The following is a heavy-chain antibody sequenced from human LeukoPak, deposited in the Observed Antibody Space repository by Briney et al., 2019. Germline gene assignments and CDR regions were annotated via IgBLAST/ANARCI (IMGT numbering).Heavy chain of an antibody. CDR3: ARGAVAGTASKGGAFDI. J-gene: IGHJ3*02. V-gene: IGHV1-18*01. CDR2: ISAYNGNT. CDR1: GYTFTSYG. D-gene: IGHD6-19*01. Sequence: ASVKVSCKASGYTFTSYGISWVRQAPRQGLAWMGWISAYNGNTNYAQKLQGRVTMTTDTSTSTAYMELRSLRSDDTAVYYCARGAVAGTASKGGAFDIWGQGTMVTVSS.